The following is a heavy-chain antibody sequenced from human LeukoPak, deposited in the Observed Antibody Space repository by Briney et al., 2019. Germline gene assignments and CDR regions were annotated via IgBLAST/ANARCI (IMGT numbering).Heavy chain of an antibody. Sequence: GGSLRLSCAASGFTFSSYGMHWVRQAPGKGLEWVSGISWNSGSIGYADSVKGRFTISRDNAKNSLYLQMNSLRSEDMAFYYCARGLVGAAVEGLCDYWGQGTLVTVSS. CDR3: ARGLVGAAVEGLCDY. CDR2: ISWNSGSI. CDR1: GFTFSSYG. J-gene: IGHJ4*02. D-gene: IGHD2-21*01. V-gene: IGHV3-9*03.